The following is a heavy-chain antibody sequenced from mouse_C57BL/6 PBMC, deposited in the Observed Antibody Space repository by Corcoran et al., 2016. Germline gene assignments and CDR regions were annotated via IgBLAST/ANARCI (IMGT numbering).Heavy chain of an antibody. V-gene: IGHV1-80*01. CDR3: ARSLYGSSPFYAMDY. D-gene: IGHD1-1*01. Sequence: QVQLQQSGAELVKPGASVKISCKASGYAFSSYWLNWVKQRPGKGLEWIGQIYPGDGDTNYNGKFKGKATLTADKSSSTAYMQLSSLTSEDSAVYFGARSLYGSSPFYAMDYWGQGTSVTVSS. CDR2: IYPGDGDT. CDR1: GYAFSSYW. J-gene: IGHJ4*01.